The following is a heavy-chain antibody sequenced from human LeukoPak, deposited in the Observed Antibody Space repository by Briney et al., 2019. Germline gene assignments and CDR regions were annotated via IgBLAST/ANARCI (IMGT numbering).Heavy chain of an antibody. CDR1: GYGFTSYW. CDR3: ARSAGYCSSTSCYTGVGYFDY. J-gene: IGHJ4*02. D-gene: IGHD2-2*02. CDR2: IYPGDSDT. Sequence: GESLKISCKGSGYGFTSYWIGWVRQRPGKGLEWMGIIYPGDSDTRYSPSFQGQVTISADKSISTAYLQWRSLEASDTAMYYCARSAGYCSSTSCYTGVGYFDYWGQGTLVTVSS. V-gene: IGHV5-51*01.